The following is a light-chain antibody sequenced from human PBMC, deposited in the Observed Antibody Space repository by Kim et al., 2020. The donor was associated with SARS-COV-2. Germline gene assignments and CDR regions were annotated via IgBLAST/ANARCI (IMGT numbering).Light chain of an antibody. CDR2: TNN. CDR3: EAWDDSLNGPV. Sequence: GQRVSISCSGGSSNIGRFPVNWYQRLPGAAPKLLIDTNNVRPSGVPDRFSGSESGTTASLVIRGLQSEDEADYYCEAWDDSLNGPVFGGGTKVTVL. J-gene: IGLJ3*02. CDR1: SSNIGRFP. V-gene: IGLV1-44*01.